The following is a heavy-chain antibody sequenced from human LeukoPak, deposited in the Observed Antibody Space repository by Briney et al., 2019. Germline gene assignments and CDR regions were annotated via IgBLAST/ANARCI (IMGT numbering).Heavy chain of an antibody. Sequence: GGSLRLSCAASGSTFSSYGMHWVRQAPGKGLEWVAFIRYDGSNKYYADSVKGRFTISRDNSKNTLYLQMNSLRAEETAVYYCAKDSSSHPRGFDYWGQGTLVTVPS. D-gene: IGHD6-13*01. J-gene: IGHJ4*02. CDR3: AKDSSSHPRGFDY. V-gene: IGHV3-30*02. CDR1: GSTFSSYG. CDR2: IRYDGSNK.